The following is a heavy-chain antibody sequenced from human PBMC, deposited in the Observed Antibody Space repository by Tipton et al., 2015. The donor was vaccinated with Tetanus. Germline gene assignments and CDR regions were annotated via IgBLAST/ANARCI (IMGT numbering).Heavy chain of an antibody. V-gene: IGHV4-30-2*01. CDR1: GVSIRNGGYS. CDR3: VRAPYNSPGKYYFDY. J-gene: IGHJ4*02. CDR2: TYHTGGT. Sequence: TLSLTCAVSGVSIRNGGYSWNWIRQPPGKDLEWIGYTYHTGGTYYNPSLKSRVTILVDRSNNQFSLELTSVTAADAAVYYCVRAPYNSPGKYYFDYWGQGTLVTVSS. D-gene: IGHD1-1*01.